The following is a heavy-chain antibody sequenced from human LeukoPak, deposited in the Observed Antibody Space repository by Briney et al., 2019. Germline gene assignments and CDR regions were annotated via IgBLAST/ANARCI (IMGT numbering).Heavy chain of an antibody. D-gene: IGHD3-22*01. V-gene: IGHV4-39*01. J-gene: IGHJ4*02. CDR3: AGGGYYYDSSGSYYFDY. Sequence: SETLSLTCTVSGGSISSSSYYWGWIRQPPGKGLEWIGSIYYSGSTYYNPSLKSRVTISVDTSKNQFPLKLSSVTAADTAVYYCAGGGYYYDSSGSYYFDYWGQGTLVTVSS. CDR1: GGSISSSSYY. CDR2: IYYSGST.